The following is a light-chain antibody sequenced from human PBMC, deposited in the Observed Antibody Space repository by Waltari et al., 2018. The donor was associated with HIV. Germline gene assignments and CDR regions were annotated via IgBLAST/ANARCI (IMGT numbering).Light chain of an antibody. CDR1: QSVSSNY. Sequence: EIVLTQSPGTLSLSPGEIATLSCRASQSVSSNYLAWYQQKPRQAPRLLIYGASSRATGIPDRFSGSGSGTDFTLTISRLEPEDFAVYYCQHYDDSPPWTFGQGTKVEIK. CDR3: QHYDDSPPWT. J-gene: IGKJ1*01. CDR2: GAS. V-gene: IGKV3-20*01.